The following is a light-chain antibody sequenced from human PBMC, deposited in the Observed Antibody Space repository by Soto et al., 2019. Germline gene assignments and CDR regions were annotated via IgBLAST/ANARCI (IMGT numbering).Light chain of an antibody. V-gene: IGKV3-15*01. CDR3: QQYNNWPWT. J-gene: IGKJ1*01. Sequence: EIVMTQSPATLSVSPGGRATLPCRASQSISGALAWYQQKPGQAPRLLIYGASTRATSFPARFSGSGSGTDFTLTISSLQSEDFAVYYCQQYNNWPWTFGQGTKVDIK. CDR1: QSISGA. CDR2: GAS.